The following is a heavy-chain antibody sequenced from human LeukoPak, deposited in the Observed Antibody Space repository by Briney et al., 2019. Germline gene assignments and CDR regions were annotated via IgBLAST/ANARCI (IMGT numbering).Heavy chain of an antibody. Sequence: PGGSLRLSCAASGFTVSSKYMSWVRQAPGKGLEWVSVIYSGGSTYYADSVKGRFTISRDNSKNTLYLQMNSLKAEDTAVYYCAREGVYYDGSGYKTAEYFQHWGQDTLVTVSS. V-gene: IGHV3-53*01. CDR1: GFTVSSKY. CDR3: AREGVYYDGSGYKTAEYFQH. CDR2: IYSGGST. J-gene: IGHJ1*01. D-gene: IGHD3-22*01.